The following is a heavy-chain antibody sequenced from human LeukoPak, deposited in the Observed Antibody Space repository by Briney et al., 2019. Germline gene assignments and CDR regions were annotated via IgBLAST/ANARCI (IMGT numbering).Heavy chain of an antibody. V-gene: IGHV4-59*08. D-gene: IGHD1-7*01. CDR3: ARGTGTSNMDV. CDR1: GGSISNYY. Sequence: SETLSLTCTVSGGSISNYYWSWIRQPPGKGLEWIGYISYSGSTKYNPSLQSRVTMSVDTPKNQFSLKLTSVTAADTAVYYCARGTGTSNMDVWGQGTTVTVSS. J-gene: IGHJ6*02. CDR2: ISYSGST.